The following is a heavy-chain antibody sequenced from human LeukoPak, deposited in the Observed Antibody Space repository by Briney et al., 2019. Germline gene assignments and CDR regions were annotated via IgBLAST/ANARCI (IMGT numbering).Heavy chain of an antibody. CDR3: AKDRYSNGYFD. D-gene: IGHD3-22*01. V-gene: IGHV3-23*01. CDR1: AGSFISSSHH. Sequence: PSETLSLTCTVSAGSFISSSHHWGWIRQSPGKGLEWVSAISGTGGTTYYADSVTGRFTISRDNSKNTLYLQMNSLRVEDTAVFYCAKDRYSNGYFDWGQGTLVTVSS. J-gene: IGHJ4*02. CDR2: ISGTGGTT.